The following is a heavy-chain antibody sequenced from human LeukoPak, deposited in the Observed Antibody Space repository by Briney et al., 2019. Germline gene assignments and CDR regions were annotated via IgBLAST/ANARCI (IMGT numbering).Heavy chain of an antibody. CDR3: ARGVSWFGETNAFDI. D-gene: IGHD3-10*01. Sequence: GGSLRLSCAASGFTVSSNYMSWVRQAPGKGLEWVSVIYSGGSTYYADSVKGRFTISRDNSKNTLYLQMNSLRAEDTAVYYCARGVSWFGETNAFDIWGQGTMVTVSS. CDR1: GFTVSSNY. J-gene: IGHJ3*02. V-gene: IGHV3-66*01. CDR2: IYSGGST.